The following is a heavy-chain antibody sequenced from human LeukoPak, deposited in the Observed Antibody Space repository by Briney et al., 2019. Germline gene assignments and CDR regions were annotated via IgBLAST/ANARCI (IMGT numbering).Heavy chain of an antibody. CDR1: GGSISSYY. Sequence: KPSETLSLTCTVSGGSISSYYWSWIRQPPGKGLEWIGYIYYSGSTNYNPSLKSRVTISVDTSKNQFSLKVSSVTAADTAVYYCARQDDSSGYYVIDYWGQGTLVTVSS. CDR3: ARQDDSSGYYVIDY. V-gene: IGHV4-59*08. J-gene: IGHJ4*02. CDR2: IYYSGST. D-gene: IGHD3-22*01.